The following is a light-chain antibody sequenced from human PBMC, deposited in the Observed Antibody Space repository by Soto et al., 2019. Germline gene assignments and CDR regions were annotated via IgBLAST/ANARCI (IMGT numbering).Light chain of an antibody. V-gene: IGLV4-69*01. CDR1: SGHSSYA. J-gene: IGLJ1*01. CDR2: LNSDGSH. Sequence: QLVLTQSPSASASLGASVKLTCTLSSGHSSYAIAWHQQQPEKGPRYLMTLNSDGSHSKGDGIPDRFSGSSSGAERYLTNASLQSEDEADYYCQPWGTGIHYVFGTGTKLTVL. CDR3: QPWGTGIHYV.